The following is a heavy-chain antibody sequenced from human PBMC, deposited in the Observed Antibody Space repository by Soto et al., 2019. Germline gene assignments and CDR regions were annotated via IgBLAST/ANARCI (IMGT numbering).Heavy chain of an antibody. J-gene: IGHJ6*02. CDR2: ITGAGGST. CDR1: GFTFINYG. D-gene: IGHD4-4*01. CDR3: SQCHSDSFGNYDYIGMAV. Sequence: LLLESGGGLVQPGGSLRLSCAASGFTFINYGMSWVRQAPGKGLEWIGAITGAGGSTYNAESVKGRFTISRDNSKKRVYLQLDSLRVEDTAVYYCSQCHSDSFGNYDYIGMAVWGQGTTVTVSS. V-gene: IGHV3-23*01.